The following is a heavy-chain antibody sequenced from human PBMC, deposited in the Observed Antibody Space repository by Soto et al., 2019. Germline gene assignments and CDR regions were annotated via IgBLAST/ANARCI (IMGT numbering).Heavy chain of an antibody. V-gene: IGHV4-59*08. Sequence: SETLSLTCTVSGGSISSYYWSWIRQPPGKGLEWIGYIYYSGSTNYNPSLKSRVTISVDTSKNQFSLKLSSVTAADTAVYYCARHYYDSSGYYRRGDFFDYWGQGTLVTVSS. CDR3: ARHYYDSSGYYRRGDFFDY. CDR2: IYYSGST. D-gene: IGHD3-22*01. CDR1: GGSISSYY. J-gene: IGHJ4*02.